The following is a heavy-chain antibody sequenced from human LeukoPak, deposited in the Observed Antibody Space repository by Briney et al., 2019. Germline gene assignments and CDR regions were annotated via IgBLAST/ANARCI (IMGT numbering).Heavy chain of an antibody. CDR3: TTDQYSGSMTFDY. Sequence: PGGSLRLSCAASGFTFSSYSMNWVRQAPGKGLEWVGRIKSKTDGGTTDYAAPVKDRFTISRDDSKNTLYLQMNSLKTEDTAVYYCTTDQYSGSMTFDYWGQGTLVTVSS. CDR1: GFTFSSYS. V-gene: IGHV3-15*01. CDR2: IKSKTDGGTT. J-gene: IGHJ4*02. D-gene: IGHD3-16*01.